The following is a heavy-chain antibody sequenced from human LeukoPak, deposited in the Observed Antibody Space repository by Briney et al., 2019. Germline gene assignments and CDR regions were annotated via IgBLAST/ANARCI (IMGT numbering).Heavy chain of an antibody. Sequence: SENLSLTCSVSGDSISDYYWVWIRQPPGKGLEWIGYSGSTKYDPSLKSRVSISVDTSKSQFSLTLRSVTAADTAIYYCARTRRHYYGSGKNLTPWPAGMDVWGQGTTVCVS. D-gene: IGHD3-10*01. J-gene: IGHJ6*02. CDR3: ARTRRHYYGSGKNLTPWPAGMDV. CDR2: SGST. V-gene: IGHV4-59*01. CDR1: GDSISDYY.